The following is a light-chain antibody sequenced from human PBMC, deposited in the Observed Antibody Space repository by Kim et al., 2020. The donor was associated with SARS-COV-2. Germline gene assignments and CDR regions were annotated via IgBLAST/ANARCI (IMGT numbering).Light chain of an antibody. CDR2: DVT. CDR1: TGPVTRGHF. J-gene: IGLJ3*02. Sequence: PGGTVTLTCGASTGPVTRGHFPSWFQQKPGQAPRTLIYDVTKRVSWTPARFSGSLPGGKAALTLSGAQPEDEAEYYCLLFYSGVRVFGGGTQLTVL. CDR3: LLFYSGVRV. V-gene: IGLV7-46*01.